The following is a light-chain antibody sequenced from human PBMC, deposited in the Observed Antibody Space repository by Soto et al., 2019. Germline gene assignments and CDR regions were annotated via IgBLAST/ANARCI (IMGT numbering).Light chain of an antibody. V-gene: IGLV1-51*01. CDR2: DDN. CDR3: GSWDSSLSAYV. Sequence: QSVLTQPPSVSAAPGQKVTISCSGSSSNIGGNSVSWYQQLPGTAPKLLIYDDNKRPSGIPDRFFASKSGTSATLGITGFQTGDEADYYCGSWDSSLSAYVFGTGTKVTVL. J-gene: IGLJ1*01. CDR1: SSNIGGNS.